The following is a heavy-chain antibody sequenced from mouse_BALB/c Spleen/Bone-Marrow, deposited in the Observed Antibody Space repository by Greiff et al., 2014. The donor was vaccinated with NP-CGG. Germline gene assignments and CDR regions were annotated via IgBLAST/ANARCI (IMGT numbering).Heavy chain of an antibody. Sequence: VQLKQSGPELVKPGASVKISCKTSGYTFTGYTMHWVKQCHGKSLEWIGGINPNNGGTSYNQKFKGKATLTVDKSSSTAYMELRSLTSEDSAVYYCARRAGTLYAMDYWGQGTSVTVSS. D-gene: IGHD3-3*01. J-gene: IGHJ4*01. CDR1: GYTFTGYT. V-gene: IGHV1-18*01. CDR2: INPNNGGT. CDR3: ARRAGTLYAMDY.